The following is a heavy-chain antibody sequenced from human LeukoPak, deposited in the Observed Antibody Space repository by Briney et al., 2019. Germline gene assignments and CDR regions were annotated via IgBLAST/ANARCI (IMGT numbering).Heavy chain of an antibody. D-gene: IGHD6-19*01. CDR3: ARDGGSDSSGWFPNWFDP. CDR2: IIPIFGTA. V-gene: IGHV1-69*13. J-gene: IGHJ5*02. CDR1: GGTFSSYA. Sequence: GASVKVSCKASGGTFSSYAISWVRQAPGQGLEWMGGIIPIFGTANYAQKFQGRVTITADESTSTAYMELSSLRSEDTAVYYCARDGGSDSSGWFPNWFDPWGQGTLVTVSS.